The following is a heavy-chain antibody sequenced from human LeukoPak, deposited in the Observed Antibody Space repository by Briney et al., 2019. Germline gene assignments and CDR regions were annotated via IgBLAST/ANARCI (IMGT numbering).Heavy chain of an antibody. CDR2: IYTSGTT. V-gene: IGHV4-61*02. CDR1: GGSVRRGNYY. Sequence: SQTLSLTCTVSGGSVRRGNYYWTWIRQPAGSGLEWIGRIYTSGTTDYNPSPRTRVTISVDASRNQFSLNLSSVTAADTAVYYCARWSGSVTARNYYYYMDVWGEGTTVTVSS. J-gene: IGHJ6*03. D-gene: IGHD6-6*01. CDR3: ARWSGSVTARNYYYYMDV.